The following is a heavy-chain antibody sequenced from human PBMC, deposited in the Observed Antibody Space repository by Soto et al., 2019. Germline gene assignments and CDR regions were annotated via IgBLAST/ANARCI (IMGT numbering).Heavy chain of an antibody. CDR1: GFTFSSYA. Sequence: LGVSWACSGFTFSSYAMSWVRQAPGKGLEWVSAISGSGGSTYYADSVKGRFTISRDNAKNTLYLQMKSLRAEYTSVYYCAKMLYDFWIYSLDYWREGPQVPVS. V-gene: IGHV3-23*01. CDR3: AKMLYDFWIYSLDY. J-gene: IGHJ4*02. CDR2: ISGSGGST. D-gene: IGHD3-3*01.